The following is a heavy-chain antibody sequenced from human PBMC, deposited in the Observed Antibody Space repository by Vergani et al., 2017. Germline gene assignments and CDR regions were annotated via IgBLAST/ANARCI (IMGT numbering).Heavy chain of an antibody. D-gene: IGHD2-2*01. Sequence: EVQLLESGGGLVQPGGSLRLSCAASGFTFSSYAMSWVRQAPGKGLEWVSAISSSSSYIYYADSVKGRVTISRDNAKNSPYLQMNSLSADATAVYYCVRGPPYCSSTSCPRAEGYWGQGTLGTVSS. CDR1: GFTFSSYA. CDR3: VRGPPYCSSTSCPRAEGY. V-gene: IGHV3-21*01. J-gene: IGHJ4*02. CDR2: ISSSSSYI.